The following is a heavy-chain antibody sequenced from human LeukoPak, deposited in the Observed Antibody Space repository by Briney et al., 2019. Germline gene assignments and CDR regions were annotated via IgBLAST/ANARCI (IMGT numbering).Heavy chain of an antibody. J-gene: IGHJ4*02. CDR3: ANPGIAVAEN. CDR2: ISGSCGST. Sequence: GGSLRLSCAASGFPLSSYAMSWVRQAPGKGVEWVSAISGSCGSTYYADSVKGRFTISRDNSQNTLYLQMNSLRAEDTAVYYCANPGIAVAENWGQGTLVTVSS. D-gene: IGHD6-19*01. CDR1: GFPLSSYA. V-gene: IGHV3-23*01.